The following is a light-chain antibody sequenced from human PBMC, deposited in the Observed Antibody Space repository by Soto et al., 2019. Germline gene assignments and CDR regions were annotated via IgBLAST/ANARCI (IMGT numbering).Light chain of an antibody. CDR3: SSYTTSYFYV. J-gene: IGLJ1*01. V-gene: IGLV2-14*02. Sequence: QSALTQPASVSGSPGQSITISCTGTNSDVGNYDLVSWYQQHPGKAPKLLIYGVKNRPSGVSYRFSASKSAFTASLTISGLQAEDEAHYYCSSYTTSYFYVFGPGTKLTVL. CDR2: GVK. CDR1: NSDVGNYDL.